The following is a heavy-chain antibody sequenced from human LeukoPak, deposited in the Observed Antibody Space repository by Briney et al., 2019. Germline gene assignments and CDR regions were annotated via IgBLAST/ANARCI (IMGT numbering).Heavy chain of an antibody. CDR1: GYSISSGYY. CDR2: IYHSGST. V-gene: IGHV4-38-2*02. Sequence: PSETLSLTCTVSGYSISSGYYWGWIRPPPGKGLEWIGSIYHSGSTYYNPSLKSRVTISVDTSKNQFSLKLSSVTAADTAVYYCARSSGWGGDAFDIWGQGTKVTVSS. CDR3: ARSSGWGGDAFDI. J-gene: IGHJ3*02. D-gene: IGHD6-19*01.